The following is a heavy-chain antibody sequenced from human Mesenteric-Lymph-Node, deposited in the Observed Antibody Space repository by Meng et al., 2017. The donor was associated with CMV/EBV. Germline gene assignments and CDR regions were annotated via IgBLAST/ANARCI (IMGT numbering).Heavy chain of an antibody. J-gene: IGHJ3*02. Sequence: GESLKISCAASGFPFEDNSMHWVRQAPGKGLEWVAFIRYDGSNKYYADSVKGRFTISRDNSENTVSLQMNSLKTEDTAVYYCARVRLLVPDAFDIWGQGTMVTVSS. CDR3: ARVRLLVPDAFDI. V-gene: IGHV3-30*02. CDR2: IRYDGSNK. CDR1: GFPFEDNS. D-gene: IGHD2-15*01.